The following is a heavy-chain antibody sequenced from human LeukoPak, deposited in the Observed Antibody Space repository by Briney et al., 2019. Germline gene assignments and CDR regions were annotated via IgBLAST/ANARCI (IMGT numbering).Heavy chain of an antibody. CDR2: ININGGRT. D-gene: IGHD1-26*01. Sequence: GGSLRLSCSVSGFTFSSYTMHWVRQAPGKGLEYVSSININGGRTYYADSVKGRFTISRDNSKNTLNLQVSSLRAEDTAVYYCVKDKWIDHWGQGTLVTVSS. J-gene: IGHJ4*02. CDR3: VKDKWIDH. V-gene: IGHV3-64D*09. CDR1: GFTFSSYT.